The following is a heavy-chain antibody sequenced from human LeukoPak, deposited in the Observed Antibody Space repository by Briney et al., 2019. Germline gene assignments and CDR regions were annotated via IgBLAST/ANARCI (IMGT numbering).Heavy chain of an antibody. CDR1: GGSFSDYY. Sequence: SSETLSLTCAVHGGSFSDYYWSWLRQPPGKGLEWIGEINHSGNTCYNPSLKSRVTVSVDTSKNQFSLKLDSVTAADTAVYYCARTVGIVVIPGVQEDAYFDNWGQGTLVTVSS. J-gene: IGHJ4*02. CDR2: INHSGNT. D-gene: IGHD2-2*01. CDR3: ARTVGIVVIPGVQEDAYFDN. V-gene: IGHV4-34*01.